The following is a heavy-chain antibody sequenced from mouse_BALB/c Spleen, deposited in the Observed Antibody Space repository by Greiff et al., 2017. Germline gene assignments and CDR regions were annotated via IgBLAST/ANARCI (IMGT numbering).Heavy chain of an antibody. CDR2: IWTGGGT. V-gene: IGHV2-9-2*01. Sequence: QVQLKESGPGLVAPSQSLSITCTVSGFSLTSYDISWIRQPPGKGLEWLGVIWTGGGTNYNSAFMSRLSISKDNSKSQVFLKMNSLQTDDTAIYYCVSPIYYDYGFAYWGQGTLVTVSA. D-gene: IGHD2-4*01. J-gene: IGHJ3*01. CDR3: VSPIYYDYGFAY. CDR1: GFSLTSYD.